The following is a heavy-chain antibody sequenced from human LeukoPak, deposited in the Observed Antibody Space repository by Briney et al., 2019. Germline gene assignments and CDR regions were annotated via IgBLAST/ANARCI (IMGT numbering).Heavy chain of an antibody. Sequence: QAGGSLRLSCAASGFTFSNFGMHWVRQAPGKGLEWVTFIRFDGTNKYYADSVKGRFTISRDNSKNTLFLQMDSLRPKDTAIYYCAKSWSGYYHYYMDVWGKGTTVTVSS. CDR1: GFTFSNFG. V-gene: IGHV3-30*02. CDR2: IRFDGTNK. CDR3: AKSWSGYYHYYMDV. J-gene: IGHJ6*03. D-gene: IGHD3-3*01.